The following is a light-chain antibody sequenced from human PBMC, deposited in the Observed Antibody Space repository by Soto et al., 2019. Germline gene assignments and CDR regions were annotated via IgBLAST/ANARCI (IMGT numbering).Light chain of an antibody. V-gene: IGKV3-20*01. Sequence: EIVLTQSPGTLSLSPGEGATLSCRAGQSVSSSYLAWYQQNRGQAPRLLIYGASTRATGTPDRFSGSGSGTDFTLTITRLEPEDFAVYYCQQYGSSRWTFGQGTKVDIK. J-gene: IGKJ1*01. CDR1: QSVSSSY. CDR2: GAS. CDR3: QQYGSSRWT.